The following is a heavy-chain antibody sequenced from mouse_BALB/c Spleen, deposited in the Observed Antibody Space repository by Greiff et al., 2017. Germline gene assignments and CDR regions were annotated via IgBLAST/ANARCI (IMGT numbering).Heavy chain of an antibody. J-gene: IGHJ1*01. D-gene: IGHD1-1*01. CDR3: ARLGYGSSYRYFDV. CDR1: GYTFTSYT. V-gene: IGHV1-4*01. Sequence: QVQLKQSGAELARPGASVKMSCKASGYTFTSYTMHWVKQRPGQGLEWIGYINPSSGYTNYNQKFKDKATLTADKSSSTAYMQLSSLTSEDSAVYYCARLGYGSSYRYFDVWGAGTTVTVSS. CDR2: INPSSGYT.